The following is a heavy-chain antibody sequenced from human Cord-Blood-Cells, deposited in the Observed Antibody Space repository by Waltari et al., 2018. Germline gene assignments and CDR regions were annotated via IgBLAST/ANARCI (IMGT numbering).Heavy chain of an antibody. CDR2: ISSSGITI. CDR1: GFTFSSYE. CDR3: ATDTTVTTNWFDP. D-gene: IGHD4-17*01. J-gene: IGHJ5*02. Sequence: EVQLVESGGGLVQPGGSLRLSCAASGFTFSSYEMNWVRQAPGKGLEWVSYISSSGITIYYADSVKGRFTISRDNAKNSLYLQMNSLRAEDTAVYYCATDTTVTTNWFDPWGQGTLVTVSS. V-gene: IGHV3-48*03.